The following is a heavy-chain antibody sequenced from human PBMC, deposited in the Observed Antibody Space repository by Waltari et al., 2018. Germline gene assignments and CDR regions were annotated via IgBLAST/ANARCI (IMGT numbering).Heavy chain of an antibody. CDR1: GFHFNWFA. CDR3: AKDDGSGWQAGY. V-gene: IGHV3-23*01. J-gene: IGHJ4*02. CDR2: ISGNGTGT. D-gene: IGHD6-19*01. Sequence: EVQLLESGGNLVQPGGSLRLSCTASGFHFNWFALSWVRQAPGKGLGCVAVISGNGTGTYYADSVKGRFTISRDNSKKTLHLQMNSLTAEDSARYYCAKDDGSGWQAGYWGQGTLVTVSS.